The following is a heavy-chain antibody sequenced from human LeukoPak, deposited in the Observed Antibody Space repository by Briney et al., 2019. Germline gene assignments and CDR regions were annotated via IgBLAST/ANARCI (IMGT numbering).Heavy chain of an antibody. CDR3: AREGFPAAYVY. D-gene: IGHD3-10*02. V-gene: IGHV3-21*01. Sequence: GGSLSLSCAASGFTFSSYTVNWVRQAPGKGLEWVSSISSSSSYIYYADSVKGRFTISRDNAKNLLYLQMNSPRAEDTAVYYCAREGFPAAYVYWRQGTLVTVSS. CDR2: ISSSSSYI. J-gene: IGHJ4*02. CDR1: GFTFSSYT.